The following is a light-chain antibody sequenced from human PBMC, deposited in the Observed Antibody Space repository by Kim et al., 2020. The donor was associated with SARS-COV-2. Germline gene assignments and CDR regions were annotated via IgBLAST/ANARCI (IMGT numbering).Light chain of an antibody. CDR2: AAS. J-gene: IGKJ4*01. V-gene: IGKV1-9*01. Sequence: ASVGDRVTITCRASQGISSYLAWYQQRPGKAPKLLIYAASILQSGVPSRFSGSGSGTEFTLTIDSLQPEDFATYYCQQVNNYPLTFGGGTKVDIK. CDR3: QQVNNYPLT. CDR1: QGISSY.